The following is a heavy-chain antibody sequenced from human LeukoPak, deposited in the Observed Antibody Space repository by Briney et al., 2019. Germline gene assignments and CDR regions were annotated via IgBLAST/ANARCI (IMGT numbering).Heavy chain of an antibody. CDR3: AKSARLRPFGWFDP. CDR1: GGSISSYY. D-gene: IGHD3-10*01. J-gene: IGHJ5*02. CDR2: ISDSGDT. Sequence: ETLSLTCTVSGGSISSYYWSWLRQAPGKGLEWVSAISDSGDTYYAESVKGRFTISRDNSKNTVYLQMNSLRADDTALYYCAKSARLRPFGWFDPWGQGTLVTVSS. V-gene: IGHV3-23*01.